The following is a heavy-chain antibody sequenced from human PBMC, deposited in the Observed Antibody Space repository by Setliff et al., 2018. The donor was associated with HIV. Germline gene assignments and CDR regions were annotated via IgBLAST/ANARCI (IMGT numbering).Heavy chain of an antibody. V-gene: IGHV1-69*10. CDR1: GGTFSSYA. J-gene: IGHJ3*02. CDR2: IIPIVGIA. CDR3: ARGARDMIGVIGGDAFDI. D-gene: IGHD3-22*01. Sequence: SVKVSCKASGGTFSSYAISWVRQAPGQGLQWMGGIIPIVGIANYVQKFQGRVTITADKSTSTVYMEFSSLRSEDTAVYYCARGARDMIGVIGGDAFDIWGQGTMVTVSS.